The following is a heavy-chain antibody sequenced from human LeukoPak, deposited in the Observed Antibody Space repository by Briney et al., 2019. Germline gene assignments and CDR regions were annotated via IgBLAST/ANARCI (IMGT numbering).Heavy chain of an antibody. CDR3: ARAPVRPYYYDSSGYYVPDY. Sequence: ASVKVSCKASGYTFTSYYIHRVRQAPGQGLEWMGWISAYNGNTNYAQKLQGRVTMTTDTSTSTAYMELRSLRSDDTAVYYCARAPVRPYYYDSSGYYVPDYWGQGTLVTVSS. J-gene: IGHJ4*02. D-gene: IGHD3-22*01. V-gene: IGHV1-18*04. CDR2: ISAYNGNT. CDR1: GYTFTSYY.